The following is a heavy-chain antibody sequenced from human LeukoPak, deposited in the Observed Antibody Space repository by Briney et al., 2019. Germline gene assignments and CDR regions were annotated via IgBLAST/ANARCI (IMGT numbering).Heavy chain of an antibody. Sequence: SETLSLTCTVSGGSISSYYWSWIRQPPGKGLEWIGCIYYSGSTNYNPSLKSRVTISVDTSKNQFSLKLSSVTAADTAVYYCARGGYRDAFDIWGQGTMVTVSS. CDR3: ARGGYRDAFDI. CDR2: IYYSGST. CDR1: GGSISSYY. D-gene: IGHD3-16*02. J-gene: IGHJ3*02. V-gene: IGHV4-59*01.